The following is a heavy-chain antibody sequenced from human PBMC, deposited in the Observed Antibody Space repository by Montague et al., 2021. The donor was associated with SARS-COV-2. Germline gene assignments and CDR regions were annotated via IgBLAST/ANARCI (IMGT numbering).Heavy chain of an antibody. V-gene: IGHV4-39*01. J-gene: IGHJ5*02. CDR2: IYYSGST. D-gene: IGHD3-9*01. CDR3: ARLGDILTGYYSWFDP. Sequence: SETLSLTCTVSGGSISSSSYYWGWIRQPPGKELEWIGSIYYSGSTYYNPSLKSRVTISVDASKNQFSLKLSSVAAADTAVYYCARLGDILTGYYSWFDPWGQGSLVTVSS. CDR1: GGSISSSSYY.